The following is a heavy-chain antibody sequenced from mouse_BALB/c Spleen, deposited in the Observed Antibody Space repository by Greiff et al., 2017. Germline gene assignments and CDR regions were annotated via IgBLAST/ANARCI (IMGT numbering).Heavy chain of an antibody. D-gene: IGHD1-1*01. Sequence: GGGLVQPKGSLKLSCAASGFTFNTNAMNWVRQAPGKGLEWVARIRSKSNNYATYYADSVKDRFTISRDDSQSMLYLQMNNLKTEDTAMYYCVRDYYVPLAYWGQGTLVTVSA. J-gene: IGHJ3*01. CDR1: GFTFNTNA. CDR2: IRSKSNNYAT. V-gene: IGHV10S3*01. CDR3: VRDYYVPLAY.